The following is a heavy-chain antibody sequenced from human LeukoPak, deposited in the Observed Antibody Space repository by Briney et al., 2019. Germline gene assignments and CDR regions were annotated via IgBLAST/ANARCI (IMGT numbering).Heavy chain of an antibody. CDR2: ISGSGGST. J-gene: IGHJ4*02. Sequence: GGSLRLSCAASGFTFSSYAMSWVRQAPGKGLEWVSAISGSGGSTYYADSVKGRFTISRDNSENTLYLQMNSLRAEDTAVYYCAKVSGHSSGWTYYFDYWGQGTLVTVSS. V-gene: IGHV3-23*01. CDR3: AKVSGHSSGWTYYFDY. D-gene: IGHD6-19*01. CDR1: GFTFSSYA.